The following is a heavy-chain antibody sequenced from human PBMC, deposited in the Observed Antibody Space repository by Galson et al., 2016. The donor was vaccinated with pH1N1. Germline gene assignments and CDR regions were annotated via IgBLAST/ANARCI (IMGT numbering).Heavy chain of an antibody. CDR2: IYYSGIT. D-gene: IGHD3-10*01. CDR3: ARLWYGEYIDY. J-gene: IGHJ4*02. V-gene: IGHV4-59*04. CDR1: GGSVSNNY. Sequence: ETLSLTCTVSGGSVSNNYYSWIRQSPGKGLEWIANIYYSGITYYDASLKSRVTISVDTSKKQFSLKLNSVIAADTAVYYCARLWYGEYIDYWGQGTRVTVSS.